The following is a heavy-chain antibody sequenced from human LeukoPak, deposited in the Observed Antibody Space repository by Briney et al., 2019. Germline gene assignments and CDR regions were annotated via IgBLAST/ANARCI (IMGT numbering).Heavy chain of an antibody. Sequence: SETLSLTCAGYGGSFSGYYWSWIRQPPGKGLEWIGEINHSGSTNYNPSLKSRVTISVDTSKNQFSLKLSSVTAADTAVYYCARVDDFWSGYTYDYWGQGTLVTVSS. V-gene: IGHV4-34*01. J-gene: IGHJ4*02. CDR1: GGSFSGYY. CDR2: INHSGST. D-gene: IGHD3-3*01. CDR3: ARVDDFWSGYTYDY.